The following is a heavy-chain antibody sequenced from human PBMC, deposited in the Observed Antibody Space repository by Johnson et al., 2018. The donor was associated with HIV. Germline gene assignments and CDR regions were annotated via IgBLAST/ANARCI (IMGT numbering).Heavy chain of an antibody. Sequence: QVQLVESGGGVVQPGRSLRLSCAASGFTFSSYAMHWVRQAPGKGLEWVAVISYDGSNKYYADSVKGRFTISRDNSKNTLYLQLNSLRAEDTAVYYCARGGYSRYDPARPNAFDIWGQGTMVTVSS. V-gene: IGHV3-30-3*01. CDR1: GFTFSSYA. J-gene: IGHJ3*02. CDR2: ISYDGSNK. CDR3: ARGGYSRYDPARPNAFDI. D-gene: IGHD5-12*01.